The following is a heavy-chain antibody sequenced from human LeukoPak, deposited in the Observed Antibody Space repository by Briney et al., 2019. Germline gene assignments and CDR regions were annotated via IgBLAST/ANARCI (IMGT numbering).Heavy chain of an antibody. D-gene: IGHD7-27*01. Sequence: PSETLSLTCTISGGSVSDYYWSWIRQSPGKGLEWIGYIYYTGSTTYNPSLKSRVTISADTSKNQFSLKLSSVTAADTAVYYCVSRKLGNDYWGQGTLVTVSS. V-gene: IGHV4-59*02. CDR2: IYYTGST. J-gene: IGHJ4*02. CDR3: VSRKLGNDY. CDR1: GGSVSDYY.